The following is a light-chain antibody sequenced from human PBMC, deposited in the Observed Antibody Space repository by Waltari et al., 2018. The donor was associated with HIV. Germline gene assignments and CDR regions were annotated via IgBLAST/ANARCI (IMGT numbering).Light chain of an antibody. V-gene: IGLV1-51*01. Sequence: QSVLTQPPSVSAAPGQSVTISCSGSTSTIGNNYVSWYQQLPGTAPKLRIYDNDKRPSGISDRFSGSKSATSATLAISGLRTGDEAHYYCGTRDSSLTEDWVFGGGTKLNVL. CDR1: TSTIGNNY. CDR2: DND. J-gene: IGLJ3*02. CDR3: GTRDSSLTEDWV.